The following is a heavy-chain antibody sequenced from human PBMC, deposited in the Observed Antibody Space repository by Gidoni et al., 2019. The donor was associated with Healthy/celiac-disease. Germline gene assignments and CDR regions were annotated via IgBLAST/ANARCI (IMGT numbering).Heavy chain of an antibody. CDR2: ISYDGSNK. V-gene: IGHV3-30*18. CDR1: GFTFSSYA. D-gene: IGHD1-26*01. J-gene: IGHJ4*02. CDR3: AKDWEGGYFDY. Sequence: QVQLVESGGGVVQPGRSLRLSCAASGFTFSSYAMHWVRQAPGKGLEWVAVISYDGSNKYYADSVKGRFTISRDNSKNTLYLQMNSLRAEDTAVYYCAKDWEGGYFDYWGQGTLVTVSS.